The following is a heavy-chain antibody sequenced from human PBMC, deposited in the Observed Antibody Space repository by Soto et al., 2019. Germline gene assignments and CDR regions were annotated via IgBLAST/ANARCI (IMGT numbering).Heavy chain of an antibody. Sequence: SETLSLTCTVSGGSITSYNWNWLRQPPGKALEWIGYVYNSGSTNYNPSLKSRVTISVDTSKNQFSLKVNSVTAADTAVYYCAGQPTAGSYYDLGSYYYYDAQDVWGQGTTVTVTS. CDR1: GGSITSYN. CDR2: VYNSGST. CDR3: AGQPTAGSYYDLGSYYYYDAQDV. J-gene: IGHJ6*02. D-gene: IGHD3-10*01. V-gene: IGHV4-59*01.